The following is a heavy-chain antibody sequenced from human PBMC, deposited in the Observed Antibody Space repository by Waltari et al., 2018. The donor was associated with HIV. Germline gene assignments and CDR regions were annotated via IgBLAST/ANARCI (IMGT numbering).Heavy chain of an antibody. V-gene: IGHV4-39*01. CDR3: ASLYSSSWYPYYFDY. CDR2: IYYSGST. D-gene: IGHD6-13*01. J-gene: IGHJ4*02. CDR1: GGSISISGYY. Sequence: QLQLQESGPGLVKPSGTLSLTCPAPGGSISISGYYWGLTRQPPGKGLEWIGSIYYSGSTYYNPSLKSRVTISVDTSKNQFSLKLSSVTAADTAVYYCASLYSSSWYPYYFDYWGQGTLVTVSS.